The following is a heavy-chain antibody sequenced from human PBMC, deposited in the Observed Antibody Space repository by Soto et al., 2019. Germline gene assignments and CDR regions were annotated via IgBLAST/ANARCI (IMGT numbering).Heavy chain of an antibody. CDR1: GGSFSGYY. V-gene: IGHV4-34*01. CDR3: ARYNRYNWTGRCFDS. Sequence: SGTQSLTCADYGGSFSGYYGSWIRPTPGKGLEWIGEINHSGSTYYNPSLKSRVTISVDTSKNQFSLKLSSVTAADTAVYFCARYNRYNWTGRCFDSWGRGTLVSVSA. CDR2: INHSGST. J-gene: IGHJ2*01. D-gene: IGHD1-1*01.